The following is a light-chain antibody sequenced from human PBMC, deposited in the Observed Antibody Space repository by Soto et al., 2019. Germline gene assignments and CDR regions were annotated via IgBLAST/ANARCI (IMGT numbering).Light chain of an antibody. J-gene: IGKJ4*01. CDR3: QQRRNWPPLT. CDR2: DAI. CDR1: QTVDIY. V-gene: IGKV3-11*01. Sequence: ETVLTQSPATLSLSPGERATLSCRASQTVDIYLAWYQQKPGQAPRLLIYDAINRATGIPARFSGSGSGTDFTLTISSLEPEDYAVYYCQQRRNWPPLTFGGGTKVEIK.